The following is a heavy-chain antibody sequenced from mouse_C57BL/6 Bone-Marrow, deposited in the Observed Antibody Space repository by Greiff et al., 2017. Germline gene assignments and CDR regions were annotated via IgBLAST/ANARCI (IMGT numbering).Heavy chain of an antibody. CDR1: GFTFSDYG. J-gene: IGHJ1*03. CDR3: ARSYGSSFYWYFDV. D-gene: IGHD1-1*01. CDR2: ISSGSSTI. V-gene: IGHV5-17*01. Sequence: EVHLVESGGGLVKPGGSLKLSCAASGFTFSDYGMHWVRQAPEKGLEWVAYISSGSSTIYYADTVKGRFTISRDNAKNTLFLQMTRLRSEDTAMYYCARSYGSSFYWYFDVWGTGTTVTVSS.